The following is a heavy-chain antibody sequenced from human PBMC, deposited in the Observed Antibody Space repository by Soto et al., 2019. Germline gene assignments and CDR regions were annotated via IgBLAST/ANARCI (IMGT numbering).Heavy chain of an antibody. CDR3: ARYDSSGYYWPYYYYGMDV. V-gene: IGHV3-23*01. Sequence: GGSLRLSCAASAFTFSDYAMTWVRQGPGKGLEWVSTISGSGGNTDYADSVKGRFTITRDNSKNTLYLQMNSLRAEDTAVYYCARYDSSGYYWPYYYYGMDVWGQGTTVTVSS. CDR1: AFTFSDYA. D-gene: IGHD3-22*01. CDR2: ISGSGGNT. J-gene: IGHJ6*02.